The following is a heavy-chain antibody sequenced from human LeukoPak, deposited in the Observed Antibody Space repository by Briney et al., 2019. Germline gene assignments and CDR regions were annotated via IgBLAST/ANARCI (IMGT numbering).Heavy chain of an antibody. J-gene: IGHJ5*02. CDR3: ARDNSVEDTAWWFDP. D-gene: IGHD4-23*01. CDR2: INPSGGST. V-gene: IGHV1-46*01. CDR1: GYTFTKYA. Sequence: ASVKVSCKASGYTFTKYAVNWVRQAPGQGLEWMGIINPSGGSTSYAQKFQGRVTMTRDMSTSTDYMELSSLRSEDTAVYYCARDNSVEDTAWWFDPWGQGTLVTVSS.